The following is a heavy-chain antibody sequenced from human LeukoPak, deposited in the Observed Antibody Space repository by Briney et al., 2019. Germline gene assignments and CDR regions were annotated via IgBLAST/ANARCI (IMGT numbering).Heavy chain of an antibody. J-gene: IGHJ3*02. D-gene: IGHD6-19*01. CDR1: GFTFSSYA. CDR2: ISSDGSNK. V-gene: IGHV3-30*04. Sequence: PGRSLRLSCAASGFTFSSYAIHWVRQAPGKGLEWVAVISSDGSNKYYAGSVKGRFTISRDNSNNTLYLQMNSLRAEDTALYYCARVYSSGWSYAFDIWGQGTMVTVSS. CDR3: ARVYSSGWSYAFDI.